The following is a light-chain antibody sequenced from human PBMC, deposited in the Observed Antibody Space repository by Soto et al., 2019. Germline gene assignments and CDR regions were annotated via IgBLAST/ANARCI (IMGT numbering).Light chain of an antibody. CDR3: QQYGGSRWT. J-gene: IGKJ1*01. V-gene: IGKV3-20*01. CDR1: QSVSRTY. CDR2: GAS. Sequence: EILLTQSPGTLSLSPGDRATLSCRASQSVSRTYLAWYQQKPGQAPRLLIYGASNRAAGIPARFSGSGSGTDCTITITRLEPEDFAVYYCQQYGGSRWTFGQGTKVDI.